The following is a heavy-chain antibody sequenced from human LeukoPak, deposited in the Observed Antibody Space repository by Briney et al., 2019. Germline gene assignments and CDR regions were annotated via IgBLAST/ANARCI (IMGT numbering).Heavy chain of an antibody. Sequence: GGSLRLSCAASGFTFSDYYMSWICQAPGKGLEWVTVIYSGGSTNYADSVKGRFTISRDNFKNTLYLQMNSLRAEDTAVYYCARGRSGDHFFDYWGQGTLVTVSS. D-gene: IGHD3-3*01. V-gene: IGHV3-53*01. CDR2: IYSGGST. CDR1: GFTFSDYY. CDR3: ARGRSGDHFFDY. J-gene: IGHJ4*02.